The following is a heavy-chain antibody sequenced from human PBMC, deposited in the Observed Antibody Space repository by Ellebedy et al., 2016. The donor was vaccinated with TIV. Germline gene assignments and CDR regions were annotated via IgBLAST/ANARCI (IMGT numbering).Heavy chain of an antibody. V-gene: IGHV3-23*01. CDR2: FGGRYTTT. Sequence: GGSLTLSXEASGFTFSSYAMSWLRQAPGKGLEWVSVFGGRYTTTYYADSVKGRLTISRDNSKNTLYLQMTSLRAEDTAVYYCAKAPTAIFAHFYYYYYYRDVWGKGTTVTVSS. CDR3: AKAPTAIFAHFYYYYYYRDV. D-gene: IGHD2-21*02. J-gene: IGHJ6*03. CDR1: GFTFSSYA.